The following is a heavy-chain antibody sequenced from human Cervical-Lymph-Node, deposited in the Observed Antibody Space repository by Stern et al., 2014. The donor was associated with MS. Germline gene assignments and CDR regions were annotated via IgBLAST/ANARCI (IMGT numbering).Heavy chain of an antibody. V-gene: IGHV3-48*02. CDR3: ARDQGVVLQVYAIDY. J-gene: IGHJ4*02. D-gene: IGHD2-8*01. CDR2: ISSSSRDI. CDR1: GFTFSSYS. Sequence: EVQLEESGGGLVQPGGSLRLSCAASGFTFSSYSMNWVRQAPGKGLEWVSYISSSSRDIYYADSVKGRFTISRDNAKNSLYLQMNSLRDEDSAVYYCARDQGVVLQVYAIDYWGQGTVVTVSS.